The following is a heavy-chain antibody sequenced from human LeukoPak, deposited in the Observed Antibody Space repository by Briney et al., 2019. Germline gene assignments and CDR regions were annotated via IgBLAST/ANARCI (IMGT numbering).Heavy chain of an antibody. V-gene: IGHV4-39*07. CDR1: GGSISSSSYY. CDR3: ARVRDYYDSSGYQYYMDV. CDR2: IYHSGST. J-gene: IGHJ6*03. Sequence: SETLSLTCTVSGGSISSSSYYWGWIRQPPGKGLEWIGSIYHSGSTYYNPSLKSRVTISVDTSKNQFSLKLSSVTAADTAVYYCARVRDYYDSSGYQYYMDVWGKGTTVTVSS. D-gene: IGHD3-22*01.